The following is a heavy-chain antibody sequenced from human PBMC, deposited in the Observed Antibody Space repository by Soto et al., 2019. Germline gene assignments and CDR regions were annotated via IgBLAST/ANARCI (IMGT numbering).Heavy chain of an antibody. CDR2: IYNRGST. V-gene: IGHV4-59*01. CDR3: ARGELFDY. CDR1: GGSISRYY. J-gene: IGHJ4*02. Sequence: SETLSLTCTVSGGSISRYYWSWIRQPPGKGLEWIGYIYNRGSTNYNPSLKSRVTISVDTSKNQFSLKLSSVTAADTAVYYCARGELFDYWGQGTLVTVSS.